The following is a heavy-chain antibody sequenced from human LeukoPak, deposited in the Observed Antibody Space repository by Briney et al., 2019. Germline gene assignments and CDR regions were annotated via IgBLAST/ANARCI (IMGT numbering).Heavy chain of an antibody. CDR2: IYHSGST. V-gene: IGHV4-30-2*01. CDR3: ARVVGYVWGSYRPDAFDI. J-gene: IGHJ3*02. CDR1: GGSISSGGYS. D-gene: IGHD3-16*02. Sequence: SETLSLTCAVSGGSISSGGYSWSWIRQPPGQGLAWIGYIYHSGSTYYNPSLKSRVTTSVDRSKNQFSLKLSSVTAADTAVYYCARVVGYVWGSYRPDAFDIWGQGTMVTVSS.